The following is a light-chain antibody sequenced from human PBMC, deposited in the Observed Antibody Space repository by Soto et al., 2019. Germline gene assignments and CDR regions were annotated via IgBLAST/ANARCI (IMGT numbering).Light chain of an antibody. V-gene: IGKV1-5*01. CDR2: DAS. CDR1: QSISSW. Sequence: DIHMTQSPSTLSASGGDRFTITCRASQSISSWLAWYQQKPGKAPKLLIYDASRLDSGVPSRSSGSGSGTEFTLTISRLQPDDFATYFCHSRAFGQGTRLEIK. CDR3: HSRA. J-gene: IGKJ5*01.